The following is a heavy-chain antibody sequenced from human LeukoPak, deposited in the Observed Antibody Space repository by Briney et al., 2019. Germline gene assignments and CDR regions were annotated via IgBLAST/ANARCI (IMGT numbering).Heavy chain of an antibody. CDR2: IVVGSGNT. V-gene: IGHV1-58*01. CDR3: AASTSVTYYYYGMDV. J-gene: IGHJ6*02. D-gene: IGHD2-2*01. CDR1: GFTFTSSA. Sequence: SVKVSCKASGFTFTSSAVQWVRQARGQHLEWIGWIVVGSGNTNYAQKFQERVTITRDMSTSTAYMELSSLRSEDTAVYYCAASTSVTYYYYGMDVWGQGTTVTVSS.